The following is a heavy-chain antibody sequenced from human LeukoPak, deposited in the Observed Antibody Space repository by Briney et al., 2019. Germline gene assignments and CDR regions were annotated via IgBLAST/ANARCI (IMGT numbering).Heavy chain of an antibody. CDR2: IYHSGST. CDR3: ARVEGRAAATN. Sequence: PSETLSLTCTVSGSSISSGYYWSWIRQPPGKGLEWIGYIYHSGSTYYNPSLKSRVTISVDRSKNQFSLKLSSVTAADTAVYYCARVEGRAAATNWGQGTLVTVSS. D-gene: IGHD6-13*01. CDR1: GSSISSGYY. J-gene: IGHJ4*02. V-gene: IGHV4-38-2*02.